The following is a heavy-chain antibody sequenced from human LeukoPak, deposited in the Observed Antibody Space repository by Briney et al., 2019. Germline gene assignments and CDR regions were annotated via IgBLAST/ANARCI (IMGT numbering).Heavy chain of an antibody. D-gene: IGHD6-6*01. J-gene: IGHJ4*02. Sequence: GGSLRLSCAASGFTFSSYGMHWVRQAPGKGLEWVAVISYDGSNKYYADSVKGRFTISRDNSKNTLYLQMNSLRAEDTAVYYCASFSSSSAGSGPLDYWGQGTLVTVSS. CDR2: ISYDGSNK. CDR1: GFTFSSYG. CDR3: ASFSSSSAGSGPLDY. V-gene: IGHV3-30*19.